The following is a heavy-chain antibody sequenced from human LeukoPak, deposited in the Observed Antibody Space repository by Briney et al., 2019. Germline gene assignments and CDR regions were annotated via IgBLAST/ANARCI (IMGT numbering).Heavy chain of an antibody. CDR2: IYPGNSDT. CDR3: ASFALTSSLDD. D-gene: IGHD6-13*01. CDR1: GDRLTNNW. J-gene: IGHJ4*02. Sequence: GASLKISCKISGDRLTNNWIGWVRPVPGKGLEWLGLIYPGNSDTRYSPFFQGQVTFSVDTSISTAYLHWGGLKAADTAMYYCASFALTSSLDDWGQGTLVTVSS. V-gene: IGHV5-51*01.